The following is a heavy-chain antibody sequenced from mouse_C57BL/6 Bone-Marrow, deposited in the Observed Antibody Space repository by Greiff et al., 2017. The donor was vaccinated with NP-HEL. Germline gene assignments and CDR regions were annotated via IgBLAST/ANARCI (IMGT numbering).Heavy chain of an antibody. J-gene: IGHJ1*03. CDR2: INPDSSTI. CDR1: AVDFSRYW. CDR3: ARVGSSFYWYFDV. D-gene: IGHD1-1*01. V-gene: IGHV4-1*01. Sequence: SAAAVDFSRYWMSWVRRAPGKGLEWIGEINPDSSTINYAPSLKDKFIISRDNAKNTLYLQMSKVRSEDTSLYYCARVGSSFYWYFDVWGTGTTVTVSS.